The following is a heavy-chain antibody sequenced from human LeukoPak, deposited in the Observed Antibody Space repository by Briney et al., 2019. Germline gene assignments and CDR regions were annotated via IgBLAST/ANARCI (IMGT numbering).Heavy chain of an antibody. D-gene: IGHD5-24*01. J-gene: IGHJ4*02. Sequence: GGSLRLSCGTSGFAFSSYWMSWVRQAPGKGLEWVAIIKPDGREKHYVDSVKGRFTISRDNAKNSVYLQMNSLRAEDTAVYYCVRDKVDNAYTGSLFDYWGQGTLVTVSS. CDR2: IKPDGREK. V-gene: IGHV3-7*01. CDR1: GFAFSSYW. CDR3: VRDKVDNAYTGSLFDY.